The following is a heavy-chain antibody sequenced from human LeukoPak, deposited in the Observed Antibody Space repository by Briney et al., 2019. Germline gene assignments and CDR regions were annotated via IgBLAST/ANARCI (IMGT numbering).Heavy chain of an antibody. J-gene: IGHJ5*02. D-gene: IGHD3-3*01. CDR3: ATNFGP. V-gene: IGHV3-48*03. CDR2: ISSSGDTI. CDR1: GFTFSTYE. Sequence: GGSLRLSCAASGFTFSTYEMNWVRQAPGKGLEWVSYISSSGDTIYYADYVRGRFTISRDNAENSLYLQMNSLRAEDTAIYYCATNFGPWGQGTLVTVSS.